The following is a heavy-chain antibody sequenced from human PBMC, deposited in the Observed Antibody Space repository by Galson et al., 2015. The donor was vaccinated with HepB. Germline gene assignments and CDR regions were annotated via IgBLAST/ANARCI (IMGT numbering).Heavy chain of an antibody. V-gene: IGHV1-3*01. Sequence: SVKVSCKASGYTFTNYNMHWVRQAPGQRLEWMGLINAGTGKTKYSQKFQGRVTITRDTSANTAYMELSSLRSEDTAVYYCARVGLTMRFDPWGQGTPVTVSS. CDR3: ARVGLTMRFDP. J-gene: IGHJ5*02. D-gene: IGHD3-3*01. CDR2: INAGTGKT. CDR1: GYTFTNYN.